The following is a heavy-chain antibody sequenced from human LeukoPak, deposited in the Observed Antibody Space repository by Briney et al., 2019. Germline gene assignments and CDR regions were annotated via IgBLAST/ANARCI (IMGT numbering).Heavy chain of an antibody. CDR2: ISYDGSNK. CDR1: GFSFSSYG. CDR3: AKDGGDYGNY. J-gene: IGHJ4*02. D-gene: IGHD4-17*01. V-gene: IGHV3-30*18. Sequence: PGRSLRLSCAASGFSFSSYGMHWVRQAPGKGLEWVAVISYDGSNKYYADSVKGRFTIPRDNSKNTLYLQLNSLRAEDTAVYYCAKDGGDYGNYWGQGTQVSVSS.